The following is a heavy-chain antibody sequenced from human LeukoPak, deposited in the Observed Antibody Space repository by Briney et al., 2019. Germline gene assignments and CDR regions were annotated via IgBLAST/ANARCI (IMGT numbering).Heavy chain of an antibody. CDR3: ARGFGVVIIEPFDY. D-gene: IGHD3-3*01. J-gene: IGHJ4*02. CDR1: GYTFTSYA. V-gene: IGHV7-4-1*02. Sequence: ASVKVSCKASGYTFTSYAMNWVRQTPGQGLEWMGWINTNTGNPTYAQGFTGRFVFSLDTSVSTAYLQISSLKAEDTAVYYCARGFGVVIIEPFDYWGQGTLVTVSS. CDR2: INTNTGNP.